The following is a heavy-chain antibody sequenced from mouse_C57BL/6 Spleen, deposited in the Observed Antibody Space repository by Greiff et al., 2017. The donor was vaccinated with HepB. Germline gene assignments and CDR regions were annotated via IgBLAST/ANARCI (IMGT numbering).Heavy chain of an antibody. J-gene: IGHJ4*01. V-gene: IGHV14-4*01. D-gene: IGHD1-1*01. CDR2: IDPENGDT. CDR1: GFNIKDDY. CDR3: TRSTVVAPSTPMDL. Sequence: VQLQQSGAELVRPGASVKLSCTASGFNIKDDYMHWVKQRPEQGLEWIGWIDPENGDTEYASKFQGKATITADTSSNTAYLQLSSLTSEDTAVYYCTRSTVVAPSTPMDLWGQGTSVTVSS.